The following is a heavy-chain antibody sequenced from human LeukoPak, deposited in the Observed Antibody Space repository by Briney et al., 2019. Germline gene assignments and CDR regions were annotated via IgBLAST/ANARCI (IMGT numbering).Heavy chain of an antibody. CDR3: ARDRYQGDGMDV. CDR2: VQGKTDGGTT. D-gene: IGHD2-2*01. V-gene: IGHV3-15*01. CDR1: GFIFSNAW. Sequence: GGSLRLSCAASGFIFSNAWMNWVRQAPGKGLEWVGRVQGKTDGGTTDYAAPVKGRFTISRDDSKNTLYLQMNSLRAEDTAVYYCARDRYQGDGMDVWGQGTTVTVSS. J-gene: IGHJ6*02.